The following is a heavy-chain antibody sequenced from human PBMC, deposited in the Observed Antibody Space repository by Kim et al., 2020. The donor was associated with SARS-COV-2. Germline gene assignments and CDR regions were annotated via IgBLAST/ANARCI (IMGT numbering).Heavy chain of an antibody. CDR2: PYSGST. J-gene: IGHJ4*02. CDR3: ARDVAPRPFAS. CDR1: GGSISSSY. D-gene: IGHD6-6*01. V-gene: IGHV4-39*02. Sequence: SETLSLTCTVSGGSISSSYWGWIRQPPGKGLEWIGVPYSGSTYYNSSLQSRVILFVDTSKNQFSLRLSSVTAADTAVYYFARDVAPRPFASWGQGTLVTVSS.